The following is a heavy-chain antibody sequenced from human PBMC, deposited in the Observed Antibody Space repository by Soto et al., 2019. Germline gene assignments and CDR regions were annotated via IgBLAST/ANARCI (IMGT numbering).Heavy chain of an antibody. D-gene: IGHD3-10*01. CDR2: INHSGST. J-gene: IGHJ6*03. CDR3: ARGRVLLWSGELLYASYYYYYMDV. V-gene: IGHV4-34*01. CDR1: GGSFSGYY. Sequence: SETLSLTCAVYGGSFSGYYWSWIRQPPGKGLEWIGEINHSGSTNYNPSLKSRVTISVDTSKNQFSLKLSSVTAADTAVYYCARGRVLLWSGELLYASYYYYYMDVWGKGTTVTVS.